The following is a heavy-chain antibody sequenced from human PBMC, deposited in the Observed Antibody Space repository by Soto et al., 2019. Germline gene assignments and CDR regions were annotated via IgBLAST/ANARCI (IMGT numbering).Heavy chain of an antibody. J-gene: IGHJ4*02. CDR2: IYHSGST. CDR3: ARRPLRYSSSWYDGEFEY. Sequence: PSETLSLTCTVSGGSVSSRSYFWGWIRQPPGKGLEWIGSIYHSGSTYYNPSLKSRLTISVDTSKNQFSLKVNSVTAADTGVYYCARRPLRYSSSWYDGEFEYWGQGILVTVSS. D-gene: IGHD6-13*01. V-gene: IGHV4-39*01. CDR1: GGSVSSRSYF.